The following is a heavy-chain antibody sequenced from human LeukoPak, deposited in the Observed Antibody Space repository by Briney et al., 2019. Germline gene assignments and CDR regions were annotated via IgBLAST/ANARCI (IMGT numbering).Heavy chain of an antibody. V-gene: IGHV3-23*01. CDR3: AKLPASTNPYGMDV. CDR1: GFTFSSYG. CDR2: ISGSGTIT. J-gene: IGHJ6*02. Sequence: PGRSLGLSCAASGFTFSSYGMRWVRQAPGKGLEWVSAISGSGTITKYVDSVKGRFTISRDNSKNTLYLQMNSLRAEDTAVYYCAKLPASTNPYGMDVWGQGTTVTVSS.